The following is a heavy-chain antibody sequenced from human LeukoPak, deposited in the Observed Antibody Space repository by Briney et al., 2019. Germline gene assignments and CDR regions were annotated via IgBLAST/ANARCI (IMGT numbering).Heavy chain of an antibody. Sequence: SETLSLTCTVSGGSISSSSYYWGWIRQPPGKGLEWIGSIYYSGSTYYNPSLKSRVTISVDTSKNQFSLKLSSVTAADTAVYYCARHHPPTYDSSGHSFDYWGQGTLVTVSS. CDR1: GGSISSSSYY. V-gene: IGHV4-39*01. D-gene: IGHD3-22*01. CDR2: IYYSGST. CDR3: ARHHPPTYDSSGHSFDY. J-gene: IGHJ4*02.